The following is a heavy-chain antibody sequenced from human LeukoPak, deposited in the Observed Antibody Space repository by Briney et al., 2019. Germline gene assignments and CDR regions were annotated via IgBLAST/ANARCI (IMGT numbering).Heavy chain of an antibody. D-gene: IGHD2-15*01. CDR2: INPTDGST. J-gene: IGHJ5*02. CDR1: GYSFTTYN. Sequence: ASVKVSCKASGYSFTTYNIHWVRQAPGQGLEWMGIINPTDGSTSYAQNFQGRVTVTRDTSTSTVYMELSSLRSEDTAVYYCARVSDVVYSRGFDPWGQGTLVTVSP. CDR3: ARVSDVVYSRGFDP. V-gene: IGHV1-46*01.